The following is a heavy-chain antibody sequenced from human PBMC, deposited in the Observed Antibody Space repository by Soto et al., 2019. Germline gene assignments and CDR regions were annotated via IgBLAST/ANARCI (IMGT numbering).Heavy chain of an antibody. CDR3: TTRPTLGCSGGSCHFDY. V-gene: IGHV3-15*07. J-gene: IGHJ4*02. CDR1: GFTFSNAW. Sequence: EVQLVESGGGLVKPGGSLRLSCAASGFTFSNAWMNWVRQAPGKGLEWVGRIKSKTDGGTTDYAAPVKGRFTISRDDSKNTLYLQMNSLKTEDTAVYYGTTRPTLGCSGGSCHFDYWGQGTLVTFSS. D-gene: IGHD2-15*01. CDR2: IKSKTDGGTT.